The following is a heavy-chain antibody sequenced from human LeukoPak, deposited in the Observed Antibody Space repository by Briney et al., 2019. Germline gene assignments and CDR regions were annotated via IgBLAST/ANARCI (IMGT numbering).Heavy chain of an antibody. CDR1: GFTFSSYA. D-gene: IGHD3-3*01. Sequence: GGSLRLSCAASGFTFSSYAMHWVRHAPGKGLEYVSAISSNGGSTYYANSVKGRFTISRDNSKNTLYLQMGSLRAEDMAVYYCARDGTAKFWSGYYDWGQGTLVTVSS. V-gene: IGHV3-64*01. CDR2: ISSNGGST. CDR3: ARDGTAKFWSGYYD. J-gene: IGHJ4*02.